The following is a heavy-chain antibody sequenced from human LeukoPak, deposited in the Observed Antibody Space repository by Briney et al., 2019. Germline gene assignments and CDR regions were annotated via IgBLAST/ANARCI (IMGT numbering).Heavy chain of an antibody. J-gene: IGHJ4*02. CDR1: GFTLSSYA. CDR2: ISVSGNT. CDR3: AKAPVTTCRGAYCYPFDY. Sequence: QAGGSLRLSCAASGFTLSSYAMSWVRQGPAKGLEWVSAISVSGNTYHADSVKGRFTISRDSSKNTLYLQMNSLRAEDAAVYYCAKAPVTTCRGAYCYPFDYWGQGTLVTVSS. V-gene: IGHV3-23*01. D-gene: IGHD2-21*01.